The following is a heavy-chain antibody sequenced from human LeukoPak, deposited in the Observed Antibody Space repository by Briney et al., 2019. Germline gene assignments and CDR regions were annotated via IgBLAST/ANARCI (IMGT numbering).Heavy chain of an antibody. CDR3: ARELYDILTGLDY. V-gene: IGHV3-21*01. J-gene: IGHJ4*02. Sequence: GGSLRLSCAASGFTFSSYSMNWVRQAPGKGLEWVSSISSSSSYIYYADSVKGRFTISRDNAKNLLYLQMDSLRAEDTAVYYCARELYDILTGLDYWGQGTLVTVSS. D-gene: IGHD3-9*01. CDR2: ISSSSSYI. CDR1: GFTFSSYS.